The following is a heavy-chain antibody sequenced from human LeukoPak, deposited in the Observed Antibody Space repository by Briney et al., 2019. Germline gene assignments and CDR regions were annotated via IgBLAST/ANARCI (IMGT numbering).Heavy chain of an antibody. CDR2: IYSGNRT. J-gene: IGHJ3*02. D-gene: IGHD1-20*01. Sequence: PGGSLRLSCEASGFNVNNNYMSWVRQAPGKGLEWVSVIYSGNRTNYADSVKSRFTISRENSKNTLYLQMNSLRVEETAVYYCERLITGTYDAFDIWGQGTMVTVSS. CDR3: ERLITGTYDAFDI. V-gene: IGHV3-66*01. CDR1: GFNVNNNY.